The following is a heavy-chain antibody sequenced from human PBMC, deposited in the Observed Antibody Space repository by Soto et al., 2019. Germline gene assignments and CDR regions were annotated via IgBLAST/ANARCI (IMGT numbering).Heavy chain of an antibody. CDR1: GFTFSSYG. D-gene: IGHD3-16*02. CDR3: ARDARDEYDYIWGSYRYTISFFDY. Sequence: GGSLRLSCAASGFTFSSYGMHWVRQAPGKGLEWVAVIWYDGSNKYYADSVKGRFTISRDNSKNTLYLQMNSLRAEDTAVYYCARDARDEYDYIWGSYRYTISFFDYWGQGTLVTVSS. CDR2: IWYDGSNK. V-gene: IGHV3-33*01. J-gene: IGHJ4*02.